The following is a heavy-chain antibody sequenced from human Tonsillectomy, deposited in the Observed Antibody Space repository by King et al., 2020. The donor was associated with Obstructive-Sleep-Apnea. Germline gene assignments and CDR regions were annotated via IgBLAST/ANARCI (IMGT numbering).Heavy chain of an antibody. CDR2: IYYSGST. V-gene: IGHV4-59*08. CDR1: DGSSSSYY. CDR3: ARSLDYGDYPGAFDI. D-gene: IGHD4-17*01. J-gene: IGHJ3*02. Sequence: VPLQESGPGLVKPSETLSLTCTVSDGSSSSYYWSWIRQPPGKGLEWIGYIYYSGSTNYNPSLQSRVTISVDTSKNQFSLKLSSVAATDTAVYYCARSLDYGDYPGAFDIWGQGTMVTVSS.